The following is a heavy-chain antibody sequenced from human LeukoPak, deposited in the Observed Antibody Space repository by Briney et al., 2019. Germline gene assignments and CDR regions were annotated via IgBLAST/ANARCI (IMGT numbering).Heavy chain of an antibody. Sequence: GGPQRLSCAASGFPFSSYGMHWVHQAPGKGLVGVAFIRYDGSNKYYADSVKGRFTISRDNSENTLYLQMNSLSAEDKSVYYCAKGGVAVPGTPAEYFQHWGQGTLGTVSS. D-gene: IGHD6-19*01. CDR1: GFPFSSYG. J-gene: IGHJ1*01. CDR3: AKGGVAVPGTPAEYFQH. CDR2: IRYDGSNK. V-gene: IGHV3-30*02.